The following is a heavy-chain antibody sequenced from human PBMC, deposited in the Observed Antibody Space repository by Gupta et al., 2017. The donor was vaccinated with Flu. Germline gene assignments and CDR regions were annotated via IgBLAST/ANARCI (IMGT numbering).Heavy chain of an antibody. CDR3: AKHLTGSRAFEI. V-gene: IGHV3-23*01. CDR1: GFTFSSSA. D-gene: IGHD1-14*01. J-gene: IGHJ3*02. CDR2: ISSNGGSK. Sequence: EVQVLESGGGLVQPGGSLRLSCAASGFTFSSSAMTWVRQAPGKGLEWVSAISSNGGSKSYVDSVKGRFTISRDNSKNTLYLQMNSLRVEDTALYYCAKHLTGSRAFEIWGQGTVVTVSS.